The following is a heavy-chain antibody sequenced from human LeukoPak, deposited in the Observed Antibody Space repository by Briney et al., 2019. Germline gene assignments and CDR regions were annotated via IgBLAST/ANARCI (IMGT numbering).Heavy chain of an antibody. CDR1: GFTFSSYA. D-gene: IGHD3-10*01. CDR2: ISYDGSNK. V-gene: IGHV3-30-3*01. J-gene: IGHJ4*02. CDR3: ARDPRWFGEFDY. Sequence: PGRSLRLSCAASGFTFSSYAMHWVRQAPGKGLEWVAVISYDGSNKYYADSVKGRFTISRDNSKNTLYLQMNSLRAEDTAVYYCARDPRWFGEFDYWGQGTLVTVSS.